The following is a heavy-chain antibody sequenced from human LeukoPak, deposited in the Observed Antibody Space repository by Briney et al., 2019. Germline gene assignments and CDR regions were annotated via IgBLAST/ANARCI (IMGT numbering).Heavy chain of an antibody. CDR1: GGSINSHY. V-gene: IGHV4-59*11. J-gene: IGHJ4*02. CDR3: ASRPAGATWYGVFDY. Sequence: SETLSLTCSLSGGSINSHYWSWIRQPPGKRLEWIGYIYNSGSTNYNPSLRSRVTMSVDTSRDQFFLRLSSVTAADTAIYYCASRPAGATWYGVFDYWSQGTLVTVSS. CDR2: IYNSGST. D-gene: IGHD3-10*01.